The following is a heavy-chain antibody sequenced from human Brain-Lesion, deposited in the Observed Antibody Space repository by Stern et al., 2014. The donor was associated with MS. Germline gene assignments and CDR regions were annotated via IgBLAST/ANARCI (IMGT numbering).Heavy chain of an antibody. CDR1: GGSFIGYS. Sequence: QVQLQQWGAGLLKPSETLSLTCAVSGGSFIGYSWTWIRQPPGKGLEWIGEIADGSTTNSNPSLLSRVTISADSSPHPIFLKLPSVTAADTAVYYCARRSTVISLYRWFDPWGQGTQVTVFS. CDR3: ARRSTVISLYRWFDP. V-gene: IGHV4-34*01. J-gene: IGHJ5*02. CDR2: IADGSTT. D-gene: IGHD4-23*01.